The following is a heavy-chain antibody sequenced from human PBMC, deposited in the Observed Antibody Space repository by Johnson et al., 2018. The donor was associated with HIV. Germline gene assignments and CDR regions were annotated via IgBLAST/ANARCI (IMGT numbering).Heavy chain of an antibody. CDR2: ISYDGSNK. Sequence: HVQLVESGGGVVQPGRSLRLSCAASGFTFSSYAMHWVRQAPAKGLEWVAVISYDGSNKFYADSVKDRFTISRDNAKNSLHLQMNSLKTEDTAVYYCARGYGVYATSFDVWGQGTVVAVSS. J-gene: IGHJ3*01. D-gene: IGHD5/OR15-5a*01. V-gene: IGHV3-30*04. CDR1: GFTFSSYA. CDR3: ARGYGVYATSFDV.